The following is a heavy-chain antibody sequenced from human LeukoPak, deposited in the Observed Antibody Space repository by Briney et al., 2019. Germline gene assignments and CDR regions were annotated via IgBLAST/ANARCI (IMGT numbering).Heavy chain of an antibody. V-gene: IGHV3-48*02. Sequence: GGSLRLSCAASGFTFRTYGMNWVRQAPGKGLEWVSYISSSSAKYYGDSVKGRFTISRDNAKDSLYLQMNSLGDEDTAIYYCARELVQCSGGSCYGSWFDTWGQGILVTVSS. CDR1: GFTFRTYG. CDR3: ARELVQCSGGSCYGSWFDT. CDR2: ISSSSAK. J-gene: IGHJ5*02. D-gene: IGHD2-15*01.